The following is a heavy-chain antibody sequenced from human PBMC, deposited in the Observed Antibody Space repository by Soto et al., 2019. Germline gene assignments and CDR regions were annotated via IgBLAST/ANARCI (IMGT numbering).Heavy chain of an antibody. CDR1: GIPVSSNY. Sequence: EVQLVESGGGLVQPGGSLRLSCVASGIPVSSNYMTWVRQAPGKGLEWVSVLHSGGDTYYANSVKGRFTISRHDSTYTLFLQRNSLTAEDTAVYYCARDGPYYYASRMDVWGQGTTVTVSS. V-gene: IGHV3-53*04. CDR3: ARDGPYYYASRMDV. J-gene: IGHJ6*02. CDR2: LHSGGDT. D-gene: IGHD3-10*01.